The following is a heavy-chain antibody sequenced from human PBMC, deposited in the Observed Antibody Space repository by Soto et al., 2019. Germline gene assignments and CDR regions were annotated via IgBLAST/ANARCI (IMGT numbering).Heavy chain of an antibody. CDR2: IYYSGST. CDR3: ARGLAPTIFGTVPTPNWFDP. D-gene: IGHD3-3*01. CDR1: GGSVSSGSYY. V-gene: IGHV4-61*01. J-gene: IGHJ5*02. Sequence: TLSLTCTVSGGSVSSGSYYWSWIRQPPGKGLEWIGYIYYSGSTNYNPFLRGRLTISLDTSKNQFSLRLSSVTSADTAVYYCARGLAPTIFGTVPTPNWFDPWGQGTQVTVSS.